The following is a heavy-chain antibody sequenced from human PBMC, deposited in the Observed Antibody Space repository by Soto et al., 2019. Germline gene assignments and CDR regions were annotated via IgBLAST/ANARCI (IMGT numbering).Heavy chain of an antibody. CDR2: FHTSGST. Sequence: SETLSLTCAVSGGSVRSYYVSWIRQPAGRGLEWIGRFHTSGSTNYNPSLKSRVAMSVDTSKNQFSLNLRSVTAADTAVYYCTTTTEFYYDYDGMDVWGQGTTVT. CDR1: GGSVRSYY. D-gene: IGHD1-1*01. J-gene: IGHJ6*02. CDR3: TTTTEFYYDYDGMDV. V-gene: IGHV4-4*07.